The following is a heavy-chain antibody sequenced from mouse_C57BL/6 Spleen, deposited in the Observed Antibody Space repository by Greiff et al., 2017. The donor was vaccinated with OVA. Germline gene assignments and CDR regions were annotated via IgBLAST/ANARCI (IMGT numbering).Heavy chain of an antibody. CDR1: GYTFTDYN. D-gene: IGHD1-1*01. Sequence: EVQLQQSGPELVKPGASVKMSCKASGYTFTDYNMHWVKQSHGKSLEWIGYINPNNGGTSYNQKFKGKATLPVNKSSSTAYMELRSLTSEDSAVYYCARADYGSSYVFAYWGQGTLVTVSA. V-gene: IGHV1-22*01. CDR3: ARADYGSSYVFAY. J-gene: IGHJ3*01. CDR2: INPNNGGT.